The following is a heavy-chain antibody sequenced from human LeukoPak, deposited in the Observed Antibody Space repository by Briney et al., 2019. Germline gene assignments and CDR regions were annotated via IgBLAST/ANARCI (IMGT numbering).Heavy chain of an antibody. D-gene: IGHD6-13*01. J-gene: IGHJ6*02. CDR3: AREEAAAGTLYYYYYGMDV. CDR1: GFTFSSYW. Sequence: HPGGSLRLSCSASGFTFSSYWMSWVRQAPGKGLEWVANIKQDGSEKYYVDSVKGRFTISRDNAKNSLYLQMNSLRAEDTAVYYCAREEAAAGTLYYYYYGMDVWGQGTTVTVSS. CDR2: IKQDGSEK. V-gene: IGHV3-7*05.